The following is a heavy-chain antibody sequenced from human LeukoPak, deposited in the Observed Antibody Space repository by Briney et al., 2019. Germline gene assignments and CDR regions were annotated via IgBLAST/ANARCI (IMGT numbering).Heavy chain of an antibody. J-gene: IGHJ5*02. D-gene: IGHD3-22*01. Sequence: GGSLRLSCAASGFIFNNYGLIWVRQAPGKGLEWVSAISNVGGGTTYADFVKGRFTISRDNSKNTLFLQMNSLRAEDTALYYCAKGSSGYFADLWGQGTLVTVSS. CDR2: ISNVGGGT. V-gene: IGHV3-23*01. CDR1: GFIFNNYG. CDR3: AKGSSGYFADL.